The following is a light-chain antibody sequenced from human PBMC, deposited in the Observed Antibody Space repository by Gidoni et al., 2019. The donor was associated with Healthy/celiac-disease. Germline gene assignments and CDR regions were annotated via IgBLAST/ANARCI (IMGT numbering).Light chain of an antibody. CDR2: KAS. J-gene: IGKJ1*01. Sequence: IQMTQSPSTLSASVGDRVTITCRASQSISNLLAWYQQKPGKAPKLLIYKASSLESGVPSRFSGSGSGTEFTLTISSLQPDDFATYYCQQYNSYWWTFXQXTKVEIK. CDR1: QSISNL. CDR3: QQYNSYWWT. V-gene: IGKV1-5*03.